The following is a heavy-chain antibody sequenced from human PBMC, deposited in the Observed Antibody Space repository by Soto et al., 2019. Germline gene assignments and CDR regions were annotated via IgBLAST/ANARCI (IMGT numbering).Heavy chain of an antibody. CDR3: AIVAGTTPNYYYYYGMDV. J-gene: IGHJ6*02. Sequence: ASVKVSCKASGYTFTSYAMHWVRQAPGQRLEWMGWINAGNGNTKYSQKFQGRVTITRDTSASTAYMELSSLRSEDTAVYYCAIVAGTTPNYYYYYGMDVWGQGTTVTVSS. CDR2: INAGNGNT. V-gene: IGHV1-3*01. CDR1: GYTFTSYA. D-gene: IGHD6-19*01.